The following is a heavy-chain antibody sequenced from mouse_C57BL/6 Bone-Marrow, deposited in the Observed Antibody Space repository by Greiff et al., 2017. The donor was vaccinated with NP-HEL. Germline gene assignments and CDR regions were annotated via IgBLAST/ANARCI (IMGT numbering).Heavy chain of an antibody. CDR2: IYPRSGNT. J-gene: IGHJ4*01. CDR3: ARRTGRDYAMDY. D-gene: IGHD4-1*01. V-gene: IGHV1-81*01. CDR1: GYTFTSYG. Sequence: VQLQQSGAELARPGASVKLSCKASGYTFTSYGLSWVKQRTGQGLEWIGEIYPRSGNTYYNEKFKGKATLTADKSSSTAYMELRSLTSEDSAVYFCARRTGRDYAMDYWGQGTSVTVSS.